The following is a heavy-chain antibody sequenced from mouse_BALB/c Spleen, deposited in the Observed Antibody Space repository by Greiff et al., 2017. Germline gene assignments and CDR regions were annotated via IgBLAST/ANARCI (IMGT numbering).Heavy chain of an antibody. CDR1: GFNIKDYY. V-gene: IGHV14-1*02. J-gene: IGHJ4*01. CDR3: ARSDTTVVDAMDY. CDR2: IDPENGNT. Sequence: EVQRVESGAELVRPGALVKLSCKASGFNIKDYYMHWVKQRPEQGLEWIGWIDPENGNTIYDPKFQGKASITADTSSNTAYLQLSSLTSEDTAVYYCARSDTTVVDAMDYWGQGTSVTVSS. D-gene: IGHD1-1*01.